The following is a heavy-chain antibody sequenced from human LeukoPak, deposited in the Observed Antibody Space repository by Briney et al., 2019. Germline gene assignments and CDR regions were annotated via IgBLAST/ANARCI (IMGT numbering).Heavy chain of an antibody. V-gene: IGHV3-33*06. Sequence: GRSLRLSCAASGFTFSSYGMHWVRHAPGEGLGWVAVTWYVGSNKYYADSVKGRFSLSRDNSKNTLYLQMTSLRAEDTAVYYCAKDHAFWSGNDYWGQGTLVTVSS. CDR1: GFTFSSYG. J-gene: IGHJ4*02. CDR2: TWYVGSNK. D-gene: IGHD3-3*01. CDR3: AKDHAFWSGNDY.